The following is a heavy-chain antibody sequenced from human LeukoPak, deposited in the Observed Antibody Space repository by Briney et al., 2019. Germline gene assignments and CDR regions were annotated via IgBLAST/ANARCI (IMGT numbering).Heavy chain of an antibody. J-gene: IGHJ5*02. V-gene: IGHV4-59*02. CDR1: GASVGGNH. Sequence: PSETLSLTCAVSGASVGGNHWSWIRQSPEKGLEWIGNIFHDGVTDYNPSFKSRVTMLPDTSKNQFSLRLTSVTAADTAVYYCARFSRWLPFGAWGQVALVTVAS. CDR2: IFHDGVT. CDR3: ARFSRWLPFGA. D-gene: IGHD5-12*01.